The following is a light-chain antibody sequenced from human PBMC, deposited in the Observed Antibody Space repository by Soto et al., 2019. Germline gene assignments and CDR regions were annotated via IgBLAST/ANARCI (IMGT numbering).Light chain of an antibody. Sequence: EIEMTQSPATLSVSPGERATLSCRASQRVSSNLAWFQQKPGLAPRLLIYGASTRATGIPARFSGSESGTEFNLTISSLQSEDFAVYYCQQYNDWPYTSGPGTKLEIK. CDR2: GAS. CDR1: QRVSSN. CDR3: QQYNDWPYT. J-gene: IGKJ2*01. V-gene: IGKV3-15*01.